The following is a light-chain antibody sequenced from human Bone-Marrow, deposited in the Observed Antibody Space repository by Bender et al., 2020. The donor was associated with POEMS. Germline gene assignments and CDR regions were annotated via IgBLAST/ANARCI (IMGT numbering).Light chain of an antibody. V-gene: IGLV2-14*03. Sequence: QSALTQPASVSGSPGQSITISCSGTSSDVGGYNFVSWYQQHPDKAPKLMIYDVSSRPSGISNRFSGSKSGNTASLTITGLQAEDEGDYYCQSYDNSLGGWVFGGGTKLTVL. J-gene: IGLJ3*02. CDR2: DVS. CDR1: SSDVGGYNF. CDR3: QSYDNSLGGWV.